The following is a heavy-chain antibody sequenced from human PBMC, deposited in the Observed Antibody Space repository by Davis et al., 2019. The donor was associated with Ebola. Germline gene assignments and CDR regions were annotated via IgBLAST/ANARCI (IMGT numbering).Heavy chain of an antibody. V-gene: IGHV3-23*01. D-gene: IGHD2-2*01. Sequence: GESLKISCAASGFTFSSYAMSWVRQAPGKGLEWVSAISGSGGSTYYADSVKGRFTISRDNSKNTLYLQMNSLRAEDTAVYYCAKDLVPAATYYYYYGMDVWGQGTTVTVSS. CDR1: GFTFSSYA. CDR2: ISGSGGST. J-gene: IGHJ6*02. CDR3: AKDLVPAATYYYYYGMDV.